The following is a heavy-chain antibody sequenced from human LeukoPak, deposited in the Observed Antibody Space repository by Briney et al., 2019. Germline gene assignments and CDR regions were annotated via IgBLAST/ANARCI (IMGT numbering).Heavy chain of an antibody. J-gene: IGHJ4*02. CDR3: AREYADYYDSSGYFDY. Sequence: SETLSLTCTVSGGSMSPYHWGRIRQPPGKGLEWTGYIYYSGSTNYNPSLKSRVTISVDTSKNQFSLKLSSVTAADTAVYYCAREYADYYDSSGYFDYWGQGTLVTVSS. CDR2: IYYSGST. CDR1: GGSMSPYH. D-gene: IGHD3-22*01. V-gene: IGHV4-59*01.